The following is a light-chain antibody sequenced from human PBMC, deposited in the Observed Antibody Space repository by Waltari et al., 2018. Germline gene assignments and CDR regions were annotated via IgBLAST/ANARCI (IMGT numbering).Light chain of an antibody. CDR1: QTINNC. CDR2: KSS. CDR3: QQYNIYWT. V-gene: IGKV1-5*03. Sequence: DIQMTQSPSTLSASVGDRVTITCRASQTINNCLAWYQQKPGKAPKLLIYKSSSLESGVPSRFSGSGSGTEFTLTISSLQPDDFATYYCQQYNIYWTFGQGTKVEIK. J-gene: IGKJ1*01.